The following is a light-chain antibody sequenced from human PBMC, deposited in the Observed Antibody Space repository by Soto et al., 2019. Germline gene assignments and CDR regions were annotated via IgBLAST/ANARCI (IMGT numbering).Light chain of an antibody. J-gene: IGKJ4*01. Sequence: EIVLTQSPATLSLSPGEGATLSCRASQSIRTYLGWYQQKPGQAPRLLIYDASNGATGIPARFSGSGSGTDFTRTISSLEPEDFAVYYCQQRIDWPLTFGGGTKVEIK. CDR2: DAS. V-gene: IGKV3-11*01. CDR3: QQRIDWPLT. CDR1: QSIRTY.